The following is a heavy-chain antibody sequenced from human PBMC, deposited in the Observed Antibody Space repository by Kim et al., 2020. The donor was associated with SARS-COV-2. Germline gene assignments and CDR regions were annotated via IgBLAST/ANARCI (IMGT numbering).Heavy chain of an antibody. CDR3: ARVGYCSGGRCYSPGDYYGMDV. Sequence: GASVKVYCKASGGTFTSYAISWVRQAPGQGLEWMGGIIPMFGTANYAQKFQGRVTIIADESTSTAYMELSSLRSEDTAVYYCARVGYCSGGRCYSPGDYYGMDVWGQGTTVTVSS. D-gene: IGHD2-15*01. V-gene: IGHV1-69*13. CDR1: GGTFTSYA. CDR2: IIPMFGTA. J-gene: IGHJ6*02.